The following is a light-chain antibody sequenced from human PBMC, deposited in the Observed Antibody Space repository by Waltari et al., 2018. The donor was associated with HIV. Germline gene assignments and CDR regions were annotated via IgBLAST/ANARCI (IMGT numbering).Light chain of an antibody. CDR3: AAWDDSLSGLYV. CDR2: RDN. V-gene: IGLV1-47*01. J-gene: IGLJ1*01. CDR1: SSNIGGNL. Sequence: QSVLTQPPSASGTPGQRVTIPCSGSSSNIGGNLLSCFQQLPGTAPKLLIYRDNQRPSGVPDRFSGSKSGTSASLAINGLRSEDEADYYCAAWDDSLSGLYVFGTGTKVTVL.